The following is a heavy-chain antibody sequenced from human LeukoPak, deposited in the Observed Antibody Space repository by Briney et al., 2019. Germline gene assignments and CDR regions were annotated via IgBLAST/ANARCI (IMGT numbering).Heavy chain of an antibody. Sequence: PSETLSLTCTVSGGSISSSSYYWGWIRQPPGKGLEWIGSIYYSGSTYYNPSLKSRVTIFVDTSKNQFSLKLSSVTAADTAVYYCATNLPAAKLGFLDIWGQGTMVTVSS. CDR2: IYYSGST. D-gene: IGHD2-2*01. V-gene: IGHV4-39*01. J-gene: IGHJ3*02. CDR3: ATNLPAAKLGFLDI. CDR1: GGSISSSSYY.